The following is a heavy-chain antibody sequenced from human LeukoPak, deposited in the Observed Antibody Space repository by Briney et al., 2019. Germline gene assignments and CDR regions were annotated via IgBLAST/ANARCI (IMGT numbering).Heavy chain of an antibody. J-gene: IGHJ4*02. CDR3: ARGLPDDYDFWSGLNY. CDR1: GGTFSSYA. CDR2: IIPIFGTA. D-gene: IGHD3-3*01. V-gene: IGHV1-69*06. Sequence: ASVKVSCKASGGTFSSYAISWVRQAPGQGLEWMGGIIPIFGTANYAQKFQGRVTITADKSTSTAYMELSSLRSEDTAVYYCARGLPDDYDFWSGLNYWGQGTLVTVSS.